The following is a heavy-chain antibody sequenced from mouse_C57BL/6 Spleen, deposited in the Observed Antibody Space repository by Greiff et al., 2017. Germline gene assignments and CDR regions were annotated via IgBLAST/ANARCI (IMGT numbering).Heavy chain of an antibody. CDR3: ARCDTTAHYAMDD. CDR1: GYTFTSYG. Sequence: QLQLKHSGAELSGPGASVKLSCKASGYTFTSYGISWVKQRTGQGLEWIGEIYPRSGNTYYNEKFKGKATLTAYKSSSTAYMELRRLTSEDSAVYFCARCDTTAHYAMDDWGQGTSVTVSS. J-gene: IGHJ4*01. CDR2: IYPRSGNT. D-gene: IGHD1-2*01. V-gene: IGHV1-81*01.